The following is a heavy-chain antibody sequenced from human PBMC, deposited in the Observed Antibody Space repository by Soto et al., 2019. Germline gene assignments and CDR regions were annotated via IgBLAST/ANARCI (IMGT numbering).Heavy chain of an antibody. Sequence: ASVKASCKASGYTFTRYDISWVRHAPGQGLEWMGWISAYNGNTNYAQKLQGRVTMTTDTSTSTAYMELRSLRSDDTAVYYCARDRSDSSGYLDWGQGSLVTVSS. CDR1: GYTFTRYD. V-gene: IGHV1-18*01. CDR2: ISAYNGNT. CDR3: ARDRSDSSGYLD. J-gene: IGHJ4*02. D-gene: IGHD3-22*01.